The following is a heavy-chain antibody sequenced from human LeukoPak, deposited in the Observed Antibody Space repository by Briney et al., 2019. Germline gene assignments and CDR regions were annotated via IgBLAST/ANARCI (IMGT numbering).Heavy chain of an antibody. D-gene: IGHD4-23*01. CDR3: ARAYGANSVGDV. CDR2: INHSGST. J-gene: IGHJ6*04. Sequence: SETLSLTCALNGGSFSGYYWTWIREPPGKALEWIGEINHSGSTNYNPSLKSRITISVDTSKNQFSLKLSSATAADTAVYYCARAYGANSVGDVWGKGTTVTISS. CDR1: GGSFSGYY. V-gene: IGHV4-34*01.